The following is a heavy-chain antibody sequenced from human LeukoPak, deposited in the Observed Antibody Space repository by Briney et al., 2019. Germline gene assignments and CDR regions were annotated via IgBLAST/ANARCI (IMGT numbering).Heavy chain of an antibody. J-gene: IGHJ4*02. V-gene: IGHV3-7*01. D-gene: IGHD2-2*01. CDR3: ARFGDCSSTSCFEDY. CDR1: GFTFSICW. Sequence: PGGSLRLSCGASGFTFSICWMGWVRQAPGKGLEWVANIKSDGSEKNYVGSVKGRFTISRDNAKNSLYLQMNSLRADDTAVYYCARFGDCSSTSCFEDYWGQGTLVTVSS. CDR2: IKSDGSEK.